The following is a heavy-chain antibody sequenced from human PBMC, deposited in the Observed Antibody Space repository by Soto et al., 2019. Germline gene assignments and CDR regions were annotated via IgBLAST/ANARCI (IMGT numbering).Heavy chain of an antibody. Sequence: QVQLQESGPGLVKPSETLSLTCTVSGGSITRGGYYWSWIRQHPGKGLEWIGYIYNSGTTYYNPSLXSXXTISVDTSKNLFSLKLTSVTAADTAVYYCARDPAPWGQGALVTVSS. V-gene: IGHV4-31*03. CDR1: GGSITRGGYY. CDR3: ARDPAP. CDR2: IYNSGTT. J-gene: IGHJ5*02.